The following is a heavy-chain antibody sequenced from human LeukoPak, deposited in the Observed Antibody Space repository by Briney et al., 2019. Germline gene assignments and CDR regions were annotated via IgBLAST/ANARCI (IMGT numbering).Heavy chain of an antibody. Sequence: GGSLRLSCAASGFTFSSCAMSWVRQAPGKGLEWVSAISGSGAGTYYADSVKGRSTISRDNSKNTLYLQMNSLRAEDTAVYYCTKGVAADVYYYYYMDVWGTGTTVTVSS. V-gene: IGHV3-23*01. J-gene: IGHJ6*03. D-gene: IGHD2-15*01. CDR2: ISGSGAGT. CDR3: TKGVAADVYYYYYMDV. CDR1: GFTFSSCA.